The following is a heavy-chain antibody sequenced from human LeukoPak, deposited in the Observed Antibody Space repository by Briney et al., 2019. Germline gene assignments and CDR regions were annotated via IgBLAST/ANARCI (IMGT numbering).Heavy chain of an antibody. CDR2: IKQDGSEK. V-gene: IGHV3-7*01. CDR3: ARDQSYYYDSSGYYFDAFDI. D-gene: IGHD3-22*01. J-gene: IGHJ3*02. CDR1: GFTFSRYW. Sequence: PGGSLRLSCAASGFTFSRYWMSWVRQAPGKGLEWVASIKQDGSEKYYVDSVRGRFTLSRDNAKNSLYLKKNSMRAEDTAVYYCARDQSYYYDSSGYYFDAFDIWGQGTMVTVSS.